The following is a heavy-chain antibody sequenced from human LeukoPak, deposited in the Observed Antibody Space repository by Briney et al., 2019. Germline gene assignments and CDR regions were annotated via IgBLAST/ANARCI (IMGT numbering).Heavy chain of an antibody. CDR1: GYTLTELS. Sequence: ASVTVSCKVSGYTLTELSMHRVRQAPGKGLEWMGGFDPEDGETIYAQKFQGRVTMTEDTSTDTAYMELSSLRSEDTAVYYCATTDSSGYWGAFDIWGQGTMVTVSS. CDR3: ATTDSSGYWGAFDI. J-gene: IGHJ3*02. CDR2: FDPEDGET. V-gene: IGHV1-24*01. D-gene: IGHD3-22*01.